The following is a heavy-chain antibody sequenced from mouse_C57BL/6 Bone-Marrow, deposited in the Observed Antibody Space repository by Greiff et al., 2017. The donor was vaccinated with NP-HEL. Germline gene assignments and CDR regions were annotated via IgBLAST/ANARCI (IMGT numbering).Heavy chain of an antibody. CDR3: AKVTGTPY. Sequence: VQLQQSGPELVKPGASVKISCKASGYAFSSSWMNWVKQRPGKGLEWIGRIYPGDGDTNYNGKFKGKATLTADKSSSTAYMQLSSLTSEDSAVYFCAKVTGTPYWGQGTLVTVSA. J-gene: IGHJ3*01. V-gene: IGHV1-82*01. CDR2: IYPGDGDT. D-gene: IGHD4-1*01. CDR1: GYAFSSSW.